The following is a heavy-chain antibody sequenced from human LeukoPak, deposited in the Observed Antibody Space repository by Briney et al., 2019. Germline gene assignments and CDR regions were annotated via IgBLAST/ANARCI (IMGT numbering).Heavy chain of an antibody. CDR2: VDPDGTTT. CDR3: TRVQAGRSGLMDV. Sequence: GGSLRLSCAASGFTLSNYWMNWVRQAPGKGLVSVSRVDPDGTTTNYADSVTGRFTTSRDNAKNTLYLQMNSLRAEDTALYYCTRVQAGRSGLMDVWGRGTTVTVSS. V-gene: IGHV3-74*01. CDR1: GFTLSNYW. D-gene: IGHD2-8*02. J-gene: IGHJ6*02.